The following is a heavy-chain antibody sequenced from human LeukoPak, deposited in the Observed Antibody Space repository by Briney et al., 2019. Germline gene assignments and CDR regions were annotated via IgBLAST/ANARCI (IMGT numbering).Heavy chain of an antibody. CDR1: GFTFSSYG. D-gene: IGHD5-18*01. Sequence: PGRSLRLSCAASGFTFSSYGMHWVRQAPGKGLEWVAVISYDGSNKYYADSVKGRFTISRDNSKNTLYLQMNSLRAEDTAVYYCAKTRLRQLWLSNMDVWGKGTTVTVSS. CDR3: AKTRLRQLWLSNMDV. CDR2: ISYDGSNK. J-gene: IGHJ6*03. V-gene: IGHV3-30*18.